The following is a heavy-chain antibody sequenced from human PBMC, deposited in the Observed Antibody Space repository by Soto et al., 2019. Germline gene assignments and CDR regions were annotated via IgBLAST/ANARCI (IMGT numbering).Heavy chain of an antibody. D-gene: IGHD3-22*01. CDR1: GYTFTGYY. Sequence: GASVQVSCKASGYTFTGYYLHWVRQAPGQGLEWMGWINAHNGDTNNAQKFQGRVTMTRDTSINTAYMELNRLRSDDTAVYFCARERYYDSSGDYGFDSWGQGTTVTVSS. V-gene: IGHV1-2*02. J-gene: IGHJ3*02. CDR3: ARERYYDSSGDYGFDS. CDR2: INAHNGDT.